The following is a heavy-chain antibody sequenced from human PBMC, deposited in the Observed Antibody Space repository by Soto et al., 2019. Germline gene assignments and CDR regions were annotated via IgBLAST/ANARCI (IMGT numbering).Heavy chain of an antibody. Sequence: QVQLVESVGGVVQPGRSLRLSCAASGFTFSTYAMHWVRQAPGKGLEWVSLISYDGSKKYSADSVKGRFTIYRDNSKNNLYMKINSLRSEDTAMYYGARDHHYDSSGYHRFGYDFDFWGQGTPVTVSS. CDR2: ISYDGSKK. CDR3: ARDHHYDSSGYHRFGYDFDF. CDR1: GFTFSTYA. V-gene: IGHV3-30-3*01. J-gene: IGHJ4*02. D-gene: IGHD3-22*01.